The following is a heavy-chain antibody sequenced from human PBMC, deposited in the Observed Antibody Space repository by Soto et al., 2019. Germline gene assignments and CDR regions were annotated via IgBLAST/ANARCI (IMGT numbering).Heavy chain of an antibody. CDR3: AWGNYYYGMDV. V-gene: IGHV4-59*01. Sequence: QVQLQESGPGLVKPSETLSLTCTVSGGSISSYYWSWIRQPPGKGLEWIGYIYYSGSTNYNPSLKSRVTRSVDTSKNRFSLKLSSVIAADTAVYYCAWGNYYYGMDVWGQGTTVTVSS. CDR2: IYYSGST. J-gene: IGHJ6*02. D-gene: IGHD3-16*01. CDR1: GGSISSYY.